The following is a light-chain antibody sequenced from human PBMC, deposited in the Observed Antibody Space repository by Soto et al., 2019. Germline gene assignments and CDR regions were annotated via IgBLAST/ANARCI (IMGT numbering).Light chain of an antibody. V-gene: IGKV3-11*01. CDR1: QSVSSY. J-gene: IGKJ1*01. Sequence: EIVLTQSPATLSLSPGERATLSCRASQSVSSYLAWYQQKPGQAPRLLIYDASNRATGIPARFSGSGSGTDFTLTISSLEPEDFAVYYCQQYYSTRTWTFGQGTKVDI. CDR3: QQYYSTRTWT. CDR2: DAS.